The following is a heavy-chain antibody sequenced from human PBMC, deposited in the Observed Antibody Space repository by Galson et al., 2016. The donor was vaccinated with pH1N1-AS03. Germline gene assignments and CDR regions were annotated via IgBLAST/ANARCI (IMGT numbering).Heavy chain of an antibody. D-gene: IGHD4-23*01. CDR2: TSSSGGST. Sequence: SLRLSCATSGFTFTDFAVSWVRQAPGRGLEWVSATSSSGGSTYYAESVKGRLTNSRDYSKNTVDLQMNSLRAEDTAVYYCARAVGGGDSFWGQGTLVTVSA. J-gene: IGHJ4*02. CDR1: GFTFTDFA. CDR3: ARAVGGGDSF. V-gene: IGHV3-23*01.